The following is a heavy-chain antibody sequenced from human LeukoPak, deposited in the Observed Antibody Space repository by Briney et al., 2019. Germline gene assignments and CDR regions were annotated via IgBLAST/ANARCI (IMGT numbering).Heavy chain of an antibody. V-gene: IGHV3-23*01. CDR1: GFTFNNYA. CDR2: VSGSGDNT. CDR3: ARDLYADYVWGSFDY. Sequence: GGSLRLSCAASGFTFNNYAMTWVRQAPGKGLEWVSVVSGSGDNTNYADSVKGRFTISRDNSKNTLYLQMNSLRVEDTAVYYCARDLYADYVWGSFDYWGQGTLVTVSS. J-gene: IGHJ4*02. D-gene: IGHD3-16*01.